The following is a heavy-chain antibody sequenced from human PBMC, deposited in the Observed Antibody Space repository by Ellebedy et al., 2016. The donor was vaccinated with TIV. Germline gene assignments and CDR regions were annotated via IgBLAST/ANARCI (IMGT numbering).Heavy chain of an antibody. J-gene: IGHJ6*03. Sequence: SVKVSCXASGGTFSSYAISWVRQAPGQGLEWMGGIIPIFGTANYAQKFQGRVTITADESTSTAYMELSSLRSEDTAVYYCARETYLSGDYYYMDVWGKGTTVTVSS. CDR3: ARETYLSGDYYYMDV. V-gene: IGHV1-69*13. D-gene: IGHD2-2*02. CDR2: IIPIFGTA. CDR1: GGTFSSYA.